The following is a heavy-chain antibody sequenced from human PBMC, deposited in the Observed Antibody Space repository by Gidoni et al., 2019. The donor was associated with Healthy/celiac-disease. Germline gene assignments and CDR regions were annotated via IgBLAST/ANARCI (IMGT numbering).Heavy chain of an antibody. CDR3: ATHSRGSSWEN. CDR2: IWYDGSNK. D-gene: IGHD6-13*01. J-gene: IGHJ4*02. Sequence: QVQLVESGGGVVQPGRSLRLSCAASGFTFSSYGMHWVRQAPGKGLEWVAVIWYDGSNKYYADSVKGRFTISRDNSKNTLYLQMNSLRAEDTAVYYCATHSRGSSWENWGQGTLVTVSS. CDR1: GFTFSSYG. V-gene: IGHV3-33*01.